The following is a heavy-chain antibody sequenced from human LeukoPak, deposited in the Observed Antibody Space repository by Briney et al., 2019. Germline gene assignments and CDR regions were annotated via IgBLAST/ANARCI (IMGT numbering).Heavy chain of an antibody. V-gene: IGHV4-4*08. CDR3: ARRSDYDILTGYYLPYYFDY. CDR2: IYVGGST. Sequence: SETLSLTCTISGDSISNYFWTWVRQPAGKGLEWIGHIYVGGSTKYNPSLKSRVTISVDTSKNQFSLKLSSVTAADTAVYYCARRSDYDILTGYYLPYYFDYWGQGTLVTVSS. D-gene: IGHD3-9*01. CDR1: GDSISNYF. J-gene: IGHJ4*02.